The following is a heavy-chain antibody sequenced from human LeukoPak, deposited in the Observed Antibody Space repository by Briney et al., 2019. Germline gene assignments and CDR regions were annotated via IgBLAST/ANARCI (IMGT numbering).Heavy chain of an antibody. Sequence: GGSLRLSCAASGFTFSSYAMSWFRQAPGKGLEWVSVISGSGGSTYYADSVKGRFTISRDNAKNTLCLQMNSLRADDTALYYCSRDLTWGVMGLWGQGTLVTVSS. J-gene: IGHJ4*02. D-gene: IGHD3-16*01. CDR3: SRDLTWGVMGL. V-gene: IGHV3-23*01. CDR1: GFTFSSYA. CDR2: ISGSGGST.